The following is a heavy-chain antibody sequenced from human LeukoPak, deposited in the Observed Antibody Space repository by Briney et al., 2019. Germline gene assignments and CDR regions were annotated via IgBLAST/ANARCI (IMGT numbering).Heavy chain of an antibody. J-gene: IGHJ4*02. CDR1: GCSLRTRGKG. Sequence: SGPTLIYTTPTLTLTCTFSGCSLRTRGKGVSWIRQLPGKALERLSRTDWEDDKYYSTSLKTRLTISQDPSKNPLVLTMTNMDPVDTATYYCARIPVYSDHVGPFDYWGQGTLVTVSS. CDR3: ARIPVYSDHVGPFDY. V-gene: IGHV2-70*11. D-gene: IGHD4-17*01. CDR2: TDWEDDK.